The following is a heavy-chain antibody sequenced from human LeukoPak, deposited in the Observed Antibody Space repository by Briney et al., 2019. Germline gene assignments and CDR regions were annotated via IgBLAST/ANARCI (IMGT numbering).Heavy chain of an antibody. CDR1: GYFISSGYY. CDR3: ARIMVRGVTEY. CDR2: IYHSEST. J-gene: IGHJ4*02. Sequence: PSESLSLTCAVSGYFISSGYYWGWIRQPPGKGLEWIGNIYHSESTNYNPSLKSRVTISVDTSKNQFSLKLSSVTAADTAVCYCARIMVRGVTEYWGQGILVTVSS. D-gene: IGHD3-10*01. V-gene: IGHV4-38-2*01.